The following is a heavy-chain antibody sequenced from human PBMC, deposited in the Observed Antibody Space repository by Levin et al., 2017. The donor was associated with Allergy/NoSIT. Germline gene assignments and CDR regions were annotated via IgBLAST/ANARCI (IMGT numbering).Heavy chain of an antibody. Sequence: GGSLRLSCAASGFTFSSYWMSWVRQAPGKGLEWVANIKQDGSEKYYVDSVKGRFTISRDNAKNSLYLQMNSLRAEDTAVYYCARDRLFTGYGGTLDYWGQGTLVTVSS. CDR2: IKQDGSEK. D-gene: IGHD4-23*01. J-gene: IGHJ4*02. CDR1: GFTFSSYW. CDR3: ARDRLFTGYGGTLDY. V-gene: IGHV3-7*01.